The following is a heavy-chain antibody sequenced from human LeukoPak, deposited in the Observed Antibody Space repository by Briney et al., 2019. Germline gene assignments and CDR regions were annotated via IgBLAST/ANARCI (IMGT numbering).Heavy chain of an antibody. J-gene: IGHJ4*02. CDR3: AREGVTSQFIYYFDY. V-gene: IGHV3-53*01. CDR2: IYSGGST. Sequence: GGSLRLSCAASGFTVSSNYMSWVRQAPGKGLEWVSVIYSGGSTYYADSVKGRFTISRDNSKNTLYLQMNSLRAEDTAVYYCAREGVTSQFIYYFDYWGQGTLVTVSS. CDR1: GFTVSSNY. D-gene: IGHD3-10*01.